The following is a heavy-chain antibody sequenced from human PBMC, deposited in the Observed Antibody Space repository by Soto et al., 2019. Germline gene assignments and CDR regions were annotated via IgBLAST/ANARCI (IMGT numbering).Heavy chain of an antibody. CDR2: IFHSGST. J-gene: IGHJ5*02. D-gene: IGHD2-15*01. Sequence: PSETLSLTCSVSRAFINSGGFYYSWIRQPPGKGLEWLGYIFHSGSTLYNPSLRGRLTLSADTSRNQLSLYLTSVTAADTAVYYCVRGGIAGHWFDPWGQGIPVTVSS. CDR1: RAFINSGGFY. CDR3: VRGGIAGHWFDP. V-gene: IGHV4-31*03.